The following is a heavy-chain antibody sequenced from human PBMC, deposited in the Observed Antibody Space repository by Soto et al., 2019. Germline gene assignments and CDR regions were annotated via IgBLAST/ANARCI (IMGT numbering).Heavy chain of an antibody. CDR1: GGSISSYY. D-gene: IGHD3-3*01. CDR2: IYYSRST. Sequence: SETLSLTCTGSGGSISSYYWSWIRQTPRKGLEWIGYIYYSRSTNYNPSLKSRVTISVDTSKNQFSLKLSSVTAADTAVYYCARHAQSFFWSGYYTRRNYFDYWGQGTLVTVSS. CDR3: ARHAQSFFWSGYYTRRNYFDY. J-gene: IGHJ4*02. V-gene: IGHV4-59*08.